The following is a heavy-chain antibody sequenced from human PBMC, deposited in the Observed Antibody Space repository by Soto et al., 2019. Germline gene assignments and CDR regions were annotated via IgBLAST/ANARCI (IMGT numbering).Heavy chain of an antibody. CDR1: GYTFTNYG. CDR3: ARGVGSGTYYNQYNWFDP. CDR2: INTYNGNT. D-gene: IGHD3-10*01. V-gene: IGHV1-18*01. J-gene: IGHJ5*02. Sequence: ASVKVSCKAAGYTFTNYGISWVRQAPGQGLEWMGWINTYNGNTNHAQKLQGRVTMTTDTSTSTAYMELRSLRSDDTAVYYCARGVGSGTYYNQYNWFDPWGQGTLVTVSS.